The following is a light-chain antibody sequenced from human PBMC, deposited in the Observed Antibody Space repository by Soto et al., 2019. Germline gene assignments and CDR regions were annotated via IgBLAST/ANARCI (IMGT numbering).Light chain of an antibody. J-gene: IGLJ1*01. CDR3: AAWDDSLNGFYV. V-gene: IGLV1-44*01. CDR1: SSIIGTNS. CDR2: NND. Sequence: QSVLTQPPSASGTPGQRVTISCSGGSSIIGTNSVNWYQQLPGRAPKLLIYNNDLRPSGVPDRFSGSKSGTSASLAISGLQSEDEADYYCAAWDDSLNGFYVFGIGTKLTVL.